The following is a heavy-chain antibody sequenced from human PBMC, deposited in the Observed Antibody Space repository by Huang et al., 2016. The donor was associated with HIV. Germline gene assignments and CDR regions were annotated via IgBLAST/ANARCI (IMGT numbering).Heavy chain of an antibody. CDR2: ISWNSANI. CDR1: GFRFDNSA. Sequence: EVQLVESGGNLIQTGGSLRLACAASGFRFDNSAMYWVRQAPGKGLEWVSMISWNSANIAYGEAVKGRFTISRDNARNSLYLQMNSLRPDDTALYYCVKGDIVGTANFFDYWGQGTQVSVSS. V-gene: IGHV3-9*01. J-gene: IGHJ4*02. D-gene: IGHD1-26*01. CDR3: VKGDIVGTANFFDY.